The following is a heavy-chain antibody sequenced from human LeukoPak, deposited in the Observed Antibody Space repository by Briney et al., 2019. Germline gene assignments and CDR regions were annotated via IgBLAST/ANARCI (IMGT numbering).Heavy chain of an antibody. CDR3: AGEVTGEHWFDP. CDR2: TSYSGST. J-gene: IGHJ5*02. Sequence: PSQTLSLTCTVSGGSFSSGDYYWSWIRQHPGKGLEWIGYTSYSGSTYYNPSLKSRVIISVDTSKSQFSLRVSSVTAADTAVYYCAGEVTGEHWFDPWGQGTLVTFSS. V-gene: IGHV4-31*03. CDR1: GGSFSSGDYY. D-gene: IGHD7-27*01.